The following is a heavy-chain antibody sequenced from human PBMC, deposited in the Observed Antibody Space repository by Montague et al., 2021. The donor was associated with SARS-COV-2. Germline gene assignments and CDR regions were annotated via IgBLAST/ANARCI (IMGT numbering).Heavy chain of an antibody. CDR1: GDSISSSHYF. D-gene: IGHD1/OR15-1a*01. V-gene: IGHV4-39*02. Sequence: SETLSLTCSVSGDSISSSHYFRAWIRQPPGMGLEWIGRIYFTGKTYYHPSLKSRVTISIDTSKNHFSLRLSSVTAADSAVFYCARWGLNNAFDIWGLGTMITISS. CDR2: IYFTGKT. J-gene: IGHJ3*02. CDR3: ARWGLNNAFDI.